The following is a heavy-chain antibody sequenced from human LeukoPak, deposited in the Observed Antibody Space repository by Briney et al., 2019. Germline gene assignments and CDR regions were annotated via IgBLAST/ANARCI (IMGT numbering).Heavy chain of an antibody. V-gene: IGHV1-69*13. Sequence: SVKVSCKASGYTFTDYYMHWVRQAPGQGLEWMGGIIPIFGTANYAQKFQGRVTITADESTSTAYMELSSLRSEDTAVYYCARDHYDSSGCANWGQGTLVTVSS. CDR2: IIPIFGTA. CDR1: GYTFTDYY. J-gene: IGHJ4*02. D-gene: IGHD3-22*01. CDR3: ARDHYDSSGCAN.